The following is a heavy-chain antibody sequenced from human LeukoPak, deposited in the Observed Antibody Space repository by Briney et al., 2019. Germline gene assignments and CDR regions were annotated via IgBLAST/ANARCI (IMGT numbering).Heavy chain of an antibody. V-gene: IGHV1-2*02. Sequence: ASVKVSCKASGYTFTGYYMHWVRQAPGQGLEWMGWINPNSGGTNYAQKFQGRVTMTRDTSISTAYMELSRLRSDDTAVYYCAREGLEYYESSGYIDYWGQGTLVTVSS. CDR2: INPNSGGT. D-gene: IGHD3-22*01. CDR1: GYTFTGYY. CDR3: AREGLEYYESSGYIDY. J-gene: IGHJ4*02.